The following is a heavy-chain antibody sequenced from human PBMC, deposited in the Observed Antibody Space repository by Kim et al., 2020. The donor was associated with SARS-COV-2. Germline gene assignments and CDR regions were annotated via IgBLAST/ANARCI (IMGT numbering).Heavy chain of an antibody. J-gene: IGHJ4*02. D-gene: IGHD4-17*01. V-gene: IGHV4-39*01. Sequence: TYYHPSLKSRVTISVDTSKNQFSLKLSSVTAADTAVYYCARRGYGDSFDYWGQGTLVTVSS. CDR3: ARRGYGDSFDY. CDR2: T.